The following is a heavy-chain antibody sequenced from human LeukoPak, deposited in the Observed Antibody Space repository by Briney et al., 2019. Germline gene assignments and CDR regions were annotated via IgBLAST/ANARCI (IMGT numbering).Heavy chain of an antibody. CDR1: GGSISSYN. D-gene: IGHD2-2*02. CDR3: ARVGGYCSSTSCYTLYYYYMDV. Sequence: PSETLSLTCTVSGGSISSYNWSWVRQPPGEGVEWIGYIYYSGSTNYNPSLKSRVTISVDPSKNQFSLKLSSVAAADTAVYYCARVGGYCSSTSCYTLYYYYMDVWGKGTTVTVSS. V-gene: IGHV4-59*01. J-gene: IGHJ6*03. CDR2: IYYSGST.